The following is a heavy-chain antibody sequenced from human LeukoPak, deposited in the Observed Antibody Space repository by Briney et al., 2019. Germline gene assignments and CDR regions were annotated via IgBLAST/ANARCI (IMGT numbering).Heavy chain of an antibody. CDR3: ATVSTLVRGYCSGGSCYSLQH. CDR2: INHSGST. CDR1: GGSFSGYY. D-gene: IGHD2-15*01. V-gene: IGHV4-34*01. J-gene: IGHJ1*01. Sequence: SETLSLTCAVYGGSFSGYYWSWIRQPPGKGLEWIGEINHSGSTNYNPSLKSRVTISVDTSKNQFSLKLSSVTAADTAVYYCATVSTLVRGYCSGGSCYSLQHWGQGTLVTVSS.